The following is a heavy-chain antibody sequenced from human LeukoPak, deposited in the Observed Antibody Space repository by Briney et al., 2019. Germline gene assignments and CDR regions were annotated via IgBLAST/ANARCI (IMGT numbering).Heavy chain of an antibody. J-gene: IGHJ6*03. CDR2: MNPNSGNT. V-gene: IGHV1-8*03. Sequence: GASVKVSCKASGYTFTSYDINWVRQATGQGLEWMGWMNPNSGNTGYAQKFQGRVTITRNTSISKAYMELSSLRSEDTAVYYCARVGSSTSYYYYMDVWGKGTTVTVSS. D-gene: IGHD2-2*01. CDR1: GYTFTSYD. CDR3: ARVGSSTSYYYYMDV.